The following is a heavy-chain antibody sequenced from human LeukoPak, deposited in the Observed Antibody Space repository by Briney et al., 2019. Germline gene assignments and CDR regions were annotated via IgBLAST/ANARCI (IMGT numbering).Heavy chain of an antibody. D-gene: IGHD2-2*01. CDR2: IKPNNGGT. CDR3: ARARGDIVVVPAAIWFDP. J-gene: IGHJ5*02. V-gene: IGHV1-2*02. Sequence: ASVKVSCKASGYTFTGYYMHWVRQAPGQGLEWMGWIKPNNGGTNYAQKFQGRVTMTRDASISTAYMELSRLRSDDTAVYYCARARGDIVVVPAAIWFDPWGQGTLVTVSS. CDR1: GYTFTGYY.